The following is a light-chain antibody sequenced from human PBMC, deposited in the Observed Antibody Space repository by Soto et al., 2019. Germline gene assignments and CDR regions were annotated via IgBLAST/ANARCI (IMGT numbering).Light chain of an antibody. CDR1: QGIAYS. V-gene: IGKV1-27*01. Sequence: DIQMTQSPSSLSASVGDRVTITCRASQGIAYSLAWYQQKPGKVPKLLIYAASTLQSGVPSRFSGSGSGTDFTLTISSLQPEDVATYYCQHYTGAPWTFGQGTEVEI. CDR3: QHYTGAPWT. CDR2: AAS. J-gene: IGKJ1*01.